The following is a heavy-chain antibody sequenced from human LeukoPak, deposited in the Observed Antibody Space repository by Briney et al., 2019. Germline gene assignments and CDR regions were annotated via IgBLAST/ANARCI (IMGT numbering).Heavy chain of an antibody. D-gene: IGHD3-16*02. Sequence: PGGSLSLSCAASGFTFSSYSMNWVRQAPGKGLEWVSSISSSSSYIYYADSVKGRFTISRDNAKNSLYLQMNSLRAEDTAVYYCARDLHDYVWGSYRDLPYWGQGTLVTVSS. CDR2: ISSSSSYI. J-gene: IGHJ4*02. V-gene: IGHV3-21*01. CDR3: ARDLHDYVWGSYRDLPY. CDR1: GFTFSSYS.